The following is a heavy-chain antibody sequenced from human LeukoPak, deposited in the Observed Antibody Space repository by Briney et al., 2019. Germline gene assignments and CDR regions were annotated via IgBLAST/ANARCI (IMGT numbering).Heavy chain of an antibody. CDR2: MIPIFGTA. J-gene: IGHJ4*02. Sequence: SVKVSCKASGGTFSSYAISWVRQAPGQGLEWMGGMIPIFGTANYAQKFQGRVTITADESTSTAYMELSSLRSEDTAVYYCARDSADYSNHAYYFDYWGQGTLVTVSS. CDR1: GGTFSSYA. D-gene: IGHD4-11*01. V-gene: IGHV1-69*13. CDR3: ARDSADYSNHAYYFDY.